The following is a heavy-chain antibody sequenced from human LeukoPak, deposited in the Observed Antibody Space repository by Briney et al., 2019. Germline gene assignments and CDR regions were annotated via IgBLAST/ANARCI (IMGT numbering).Heavy chain of an antibody. CDR1: GGSISSSSYY. V-gene: IGHV4-61*05. J-gene: IGHJ4*02. Sequence: SETLSLTCTVSGGSISSSSYYWGWIRQPPGKGLEWIGYIYYSGSTNYNPSLKSRVTMSVDTSKNQFSLKLSSVTAADTAVYCCARAVTTGGGSIDYWGQGTLVTVSS. D-gene: IGHD4-17*01. CDR3: ARAVTTGGGSIDY. CDR2: IYYSGST.